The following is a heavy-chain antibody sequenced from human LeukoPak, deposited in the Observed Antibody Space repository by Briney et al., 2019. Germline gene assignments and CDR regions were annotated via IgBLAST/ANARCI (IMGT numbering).Heavy chain of an antibody. J-gene: IGHJ4*02. CDR3: ARDPTPVGLAPDY. D-gene: IGHD3/OR15-3a*01. CDR1: GFTFRNYS. CDR2: ISSGGSTI. V-gene: IGHV3-48*01. Sequence: GGSLRLSCAASGFTFRNYSVNWVRQAPGKGLEWVSYISSGGSTIHYADSVKGRFTISRDNSKNTLSLQMNSLRSQDTAVFYCARDPTPVGLAPDYWGQGALVTVSS.